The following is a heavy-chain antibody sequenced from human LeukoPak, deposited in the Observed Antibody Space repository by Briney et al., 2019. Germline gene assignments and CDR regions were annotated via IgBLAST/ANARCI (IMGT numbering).Heavy chain of an antibody. CDR1: GFTFSSYA. CDR2: ISYDGSNK. J-gene: IGHJ3*02. V-gene: IGHV3-30-3*01. CDR3: ARDEDGRGAFDI. Sequence: GGSLRLSCAASGFTFSSYAMHWVRQAPGKGLEWVAVISYDGSNKYYADSVKGRFTISRDNSKNTLYLQMNSLRAEDTAVYYCARDEDGRGAFDIWGQGTMVTVSS.